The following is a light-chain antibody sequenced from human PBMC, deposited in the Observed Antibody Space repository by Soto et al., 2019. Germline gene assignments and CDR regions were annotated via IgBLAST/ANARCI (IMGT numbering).Light chain of an antibody. J-gene: IGLJ3*02. CDR1: SSDVGSYDL. Sequence: QSVLTQPASVSGSPGQSITISCTGTSSDVGSYDLVSWYQQHPGKAPKLMIYEGSKRPSRVSNRFSGSKSGNTASLTISGLQAEAEADYYCCSYAASITWVFGGGTKLTVL. CDR3: CSYAASITWV. V-gene: IGLV2-23*01. CDR2: EGS.